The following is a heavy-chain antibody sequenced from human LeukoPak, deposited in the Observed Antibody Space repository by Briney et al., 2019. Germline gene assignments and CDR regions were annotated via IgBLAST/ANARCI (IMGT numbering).Heavy chain of an antibody. CDR2: IYQSGST. J-gene: IGHJ3*02. CDR1: GGSISSGGYS. V-gene: IGHV4-30-2*01. D-gene: IGHD6-13*01. Sequence: SETLSLTCAVSGGSISSGGYSWSWIRQPPGKVLEWIGYIYQSGSTYYNPSLKSRVTISVDRSKNQFSLKLSSVTAADTAVYYCARDGGYSSSWYNPDAFDIRGQGTMVTVSS. CDR3: ARDGGYSSSWYNPDAFDI.